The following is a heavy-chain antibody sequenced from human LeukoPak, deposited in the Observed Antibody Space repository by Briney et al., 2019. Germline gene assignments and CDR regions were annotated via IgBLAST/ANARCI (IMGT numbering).Heavy chain of an antibody. J-gene: IGHJ4*02. Sequence: ASETLSLTCTVSGGSISSSNYYWGWIRQPPGKGLEWIGSIHYSGSTYYNPSLKSRVTISVDTSKNQFSLKLSSVTAADTAVYYCARHSRYCGGDYYFDYWGQGTLVTVSS. CDR2: IHYSGST. CDR1: GGSISSSNYY. CDR3: ARHSRYCGGDYYFDY. D-gene: IGHD2-21*02. V-gene: IGHV4-39*01.